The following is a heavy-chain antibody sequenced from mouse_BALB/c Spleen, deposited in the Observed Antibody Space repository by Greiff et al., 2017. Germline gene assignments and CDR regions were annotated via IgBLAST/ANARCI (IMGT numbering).Heavy chain of an antibody. CDR1: GFSLTGYG. CDR2: IWGDGST. Sequence: VHLVESGPGLVAPSQSLSITCTVSGFSLTGYGVNWVRQPPGKGLEWLGMIWGDGSTDYNSALKSRLSISKDNSKSQVFLKMNSLQTDDTARYYCARVYGNYEYYAMDYWGQGTSVTVSS. J-gene: IGHJ4*01. D-gene: IGHD2-1*01. CDR3: ARVYGNYEYYAMDY. V-gene: IGHV2-6-7*01.